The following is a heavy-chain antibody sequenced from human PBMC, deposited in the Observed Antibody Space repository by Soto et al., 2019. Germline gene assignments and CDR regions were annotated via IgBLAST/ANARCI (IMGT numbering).Heavy chain of an antibody. V-gene: IGHV4-59*12. CDR1: GGSISSYY. CDR2: IYYSGST. CDR3: AREVATTLDY. Sequence: SETLSLTCTVSGGSISSYYWSWIRQPPGKGLEWIGYIYYSGSTNYNPSLKSRVTISVDTSKNQFSLKLSSVTAADTAVYYCAREVATTLDYWGQGTLVTVSS. J-gene: IGHJ4*02. D-gene: IGHD5-12*01.